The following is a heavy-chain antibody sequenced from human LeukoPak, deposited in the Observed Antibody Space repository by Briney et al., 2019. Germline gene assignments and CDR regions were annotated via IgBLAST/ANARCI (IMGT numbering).Heavy chain of an antibody. D-gene: IGHD4-17*01. V-gene: IGHV4-34*01. J-gene: IGHJ4*02. CDR2: INHSGST. CDR1: GGSFSGYY. CDR3: ARDSTTVTRPFFDY. Sequence: SETLSLTCAVSGGSFSGYYWSWIRQPPGKGLEWIGEINHSGSTNYNPSLKSRITISVDTSKNQFSLKLSSVTAADTAVYYCARDSTTVTRPFFDYWGQGTLVTVSS.